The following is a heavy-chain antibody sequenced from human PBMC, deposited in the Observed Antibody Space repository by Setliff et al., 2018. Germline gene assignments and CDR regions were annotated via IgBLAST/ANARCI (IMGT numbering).Heavy chain of an antibody. V-gene: IGHV3-7*01. CDR2: IKQGGSVK. Sequence: GGSLRLSCAASGFTFSSYWMNWVRQAPGKGLEWVANIKQGGSVKNYVDSVKGRFSISRDNTKNPLYLQMNSLRAEDTAVYYCARDPFGNPVFDPWGQGTLVTVSS. CDR3: ARDPFGNPVFDP. D-gene: IGHD3-10*01. CDR1: GFTFSSYW. J-gene: IGHJ5*02.